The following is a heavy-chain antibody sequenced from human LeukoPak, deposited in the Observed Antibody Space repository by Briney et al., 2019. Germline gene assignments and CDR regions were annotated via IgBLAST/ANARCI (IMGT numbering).Heavy chain of an antibody. CDR1: GGTFSSYA. D-gene: IGHD6-19*01. V-gene: IGHV1-69*13. J-gene: IGHJ4*02. Sequence: SVKVSCKASGGTFSSYAVSWVRQAPGQGLEWMGGLIPIFGTANYAQKFQGRVTITADESTSTAYMELSSLRSEDTAVYYCARDKEVAVAGQLDYWGQGTLVTVSS. CDR3: ARDKEVAVAGQLDY. CDR2: LIPIFGTA.